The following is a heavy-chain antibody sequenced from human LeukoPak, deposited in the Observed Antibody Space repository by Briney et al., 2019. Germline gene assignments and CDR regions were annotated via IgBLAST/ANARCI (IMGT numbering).Heavy chain of an antibody. CDR3: ARLDYGSGTTDDS. D-gene: IGHD3-10*01. CDR2: IYSGGST. CDR1: GFTVSSNY. J-gene: IGHJ4*02. Sequence: GGSLRLSWAASGFTVSSNYMSWVRQAPGKGLEWVSVIYSGGSTYYADSVKGRFTISRDNSKNQLYLQMNSLRAEDTAVYYCARLDYGSGTTDDSWGQRALVTVSS. V-gene: IGHV3-66*04.